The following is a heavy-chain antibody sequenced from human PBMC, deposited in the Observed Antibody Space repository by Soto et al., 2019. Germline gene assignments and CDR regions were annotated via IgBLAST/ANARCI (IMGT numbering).Heavy chain of an antibody. J-gene: IGHJ4*02. CDR3: ARGRRDGYNPLGY. Sequence: GGSLRLSCAASGFTFSSYIMNWVRQAPGKGLEWVSYISSSSSTIYYADSVKGRFTISRDNAKNSLYLQMNSLRDEDTAVYYCARGRRDGYNPLGYWGQGTMITVSS. CDR2: ISSSSSTI. CDR1: GFTFSSYI. V-gene: IGHV3-48*02. D-gene: IGHD5-12*01.